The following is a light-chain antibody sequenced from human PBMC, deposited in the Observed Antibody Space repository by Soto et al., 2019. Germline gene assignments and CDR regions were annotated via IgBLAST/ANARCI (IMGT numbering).Light chain of an antibody. Sequence: EIVLTQSPGTLSLSPGERATLSCRASQSVSSSYLAWYQQKPGQAPRLLIYGASSRATGIPDRFSGSGSGTDFTLTISRLAPEDFAVYYYQQYGSSPPYTFGQGTKLEIK. V-gene: IGKV3-20*01. CDR3: QQYGSSPPYT. CDR2: GAS. CDR1: QSVSSSY. J-gene: IGKJ2*01.